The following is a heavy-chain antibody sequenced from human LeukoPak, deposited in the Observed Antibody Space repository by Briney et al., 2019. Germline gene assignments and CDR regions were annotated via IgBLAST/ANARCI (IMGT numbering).Heavy chain of an antibody. CDR3: ARVVPAAREAY. CDR1: GYTFTIYG. CDR2: ISAYNGNT. D-gene: IGHD2-2*01. V-gene: IGHV1-18*01. Sequence: SVNVTCKGSGYTFTIYGISWVRQPPGQGLEWMGWISAYNGNTNSAQKLHRRVTMTTDTSTSTSYMELSSMRSDATAVYYCARVVPAAREAYWGQGTLVTVSS. J-gene: IGHJ4*02.